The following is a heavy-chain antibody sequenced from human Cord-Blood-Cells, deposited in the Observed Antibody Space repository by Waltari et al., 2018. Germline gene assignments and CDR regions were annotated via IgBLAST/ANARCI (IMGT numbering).Heavy chain of an antibody. CDR1: GYSISSGYY. CDR3: ARDGGSYYNWFDP. J-gene: IGHJ5*02. D-gene: IGHD1-26*01. CDR2: IYHSGRT. Sequence: QVQLQESGPGLVKPSETLSLTCTVSGYSISSGYYWGWIRQPPGKGLEWIGSIYHSGRTYYNPSLKSRVTISVDTSKNQFSLKLSSVTAADTAVYYCARDGGSYYNWFDPWGQGTLVTVSS. V-gene: IGHV4-38-2*02.